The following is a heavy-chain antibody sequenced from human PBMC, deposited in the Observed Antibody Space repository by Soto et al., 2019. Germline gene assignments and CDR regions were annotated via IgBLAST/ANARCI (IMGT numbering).Heavy chain of an antibody. V-gene: IGHV2-5*02. CDR1: GFSLTTYDMG. Sequence: QITLKESGPTLVRPAQTLTLTCAFSGFSLTTYDMGVAWIRQPPGKALEWLALLYWDDDKRYSPSLKDRLAISKDTSRNQVALTITNMDPGDTATYFCAHAGDYDLLTFDHWGPGTLVTVSS. CDR2: LYWDDDK. CDR3: AHAGDYDLLTFDH. D-gene: IGHD4-17*01. J-gene: IGHJ4*02.